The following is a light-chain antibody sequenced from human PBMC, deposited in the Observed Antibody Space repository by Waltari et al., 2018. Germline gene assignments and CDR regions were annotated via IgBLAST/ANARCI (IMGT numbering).Light chain of an antibody. CDR2: DAS. Sequence: EIVLTQSPATLSLSPGERATLSCRASQSVSVYLAWYQQKPGQAPRLLIFDASSRATGIQARFSGSGSGTDFTLTISSLEPEDFAVYYCQQRSNGLTFGGGTRVEIK. J-gene: IGKJ4*01. CDR3: QQRSNGLT. CDR1: QSVSVY. V-gene: IGKV3-11*01.